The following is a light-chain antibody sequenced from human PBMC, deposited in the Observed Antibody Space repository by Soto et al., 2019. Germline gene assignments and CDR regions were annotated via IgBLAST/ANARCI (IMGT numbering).Light chain of an antibody. CDR1: QSLNRD. Sequence: EILLTQSPGTLSLSPGERATLSCRASQSLNRDLAWYQQKPGQAPRLLIYGASSRATGIPDRFSGSGSGTDFTLTISRLEPEDYAVYYCQQYGHSLWTFGQGTKVDIK. CDR2: GAS. V-gene: IGKV3-20*01. CDR3: QQYGHSLWT. J-gene: IGKJ1*01.